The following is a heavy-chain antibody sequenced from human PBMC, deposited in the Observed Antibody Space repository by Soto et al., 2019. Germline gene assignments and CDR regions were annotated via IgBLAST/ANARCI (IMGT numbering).Heavy chain of an antibody. CDR3: ARSEQYQVFAFDI. CDR1: GFTFSSYG. J-gene: IGHJ3*02. D-gene: IGHD6-19*01. CDR2: ITYAGSNK. V-gene: IGHV3-30*03. Sequence: QVQLVESGGGVVQPGTSLRLSCAASGFTFSSYGMHWFRKAPGKGLEWVALITYAGSNKNYADSVKGRFTISRDNSKNTLYLQMKSLRPEDTAVYYCARSEQYQVFAFDIWGQETMVT.